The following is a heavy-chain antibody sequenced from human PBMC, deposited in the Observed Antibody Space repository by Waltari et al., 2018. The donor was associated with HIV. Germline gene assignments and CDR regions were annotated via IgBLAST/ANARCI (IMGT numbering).Heavy chain of an antibody. V-gene: IGHV4-59*01. Sequence: QVQLQESGPGLVQPSEPLSLTCAASGASIRSSCWRCIRPTHAKGLARLGYIYYSGSTNNNPPLRKRCTISRETSKNQFSLKKTFVAVADTALYYLGRGGLIAAAGGGERRLDPWGQGTLVTVSS. D-gene: IGHD6-13*01. CDR2: IYYSGST. J-gene: IGHJ5*02. CDR1: GASIRSSC. CDR3: GRGGLIAAAGGGERRLDP.